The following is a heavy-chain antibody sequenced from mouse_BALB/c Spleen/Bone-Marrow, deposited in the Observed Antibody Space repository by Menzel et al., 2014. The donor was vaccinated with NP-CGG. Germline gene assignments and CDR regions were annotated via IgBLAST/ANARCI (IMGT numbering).Heavy chain of an antibody. CDR1: GYTFTDYV. V-gene: IGHV1-77*01. CDR2: IYPGSGST. Sequence: VKLQESGPELVKPGASVKMSCKASGYTFTDYVISWVKQGTGQGLEWIGEIYPGSGSTYYNEKFKGKATLTADKSSNTAYMQLSSLTSEDSAVYFCARDYYGSSGAMDYWGQGTSVTVSS. CDR3: ARDYYGSSGAMDY. J-gene: IGHJ4*01. D-gene: IGHD1-1*01.